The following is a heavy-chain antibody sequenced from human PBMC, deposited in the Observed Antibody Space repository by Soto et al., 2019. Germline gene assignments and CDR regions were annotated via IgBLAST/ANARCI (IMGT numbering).Heavy chain of an antibody. Sequence: GSLRLSCAASGFTFSSYAMNWIRQAPGKGLEWVSTIRTSVGDTYYAASVKGRFTISRDNSKSTVYLHLNSLRAEDTAIYYCAKDPTYDYGYFDSWGQGTLVTVSS. CDR1: GFTFSSYA. CDR3: AKDPTYDYGYFDS. V-gene: IGHV3-23*01. CDR2: IRTSVGDT. J-gene: IGHJ4*02. D-gene: IGHD4-17*01.